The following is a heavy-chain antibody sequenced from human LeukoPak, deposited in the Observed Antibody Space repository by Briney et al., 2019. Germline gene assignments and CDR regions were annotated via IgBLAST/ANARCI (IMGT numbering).Heavy chain of an antibody. Sequence: ASVKVSCKASGYTLTSYGISWVRQAPGQGLEWMGWISAYNGNTNYAQKLQGRVTMTTDTSTSTAYMELRSLRSDDTAVYYCAREGGYCSSTSCYPDYWGQGTLVTVSS. CDR1: GYTLTSYG. CDR3: AREGGYCSSTSCYPDY. V-gene: IGHV1-18*01. J-gene: IGHJ4*02. CDR2: ISAYNGNT. D-gene: IGHD2-2*01.